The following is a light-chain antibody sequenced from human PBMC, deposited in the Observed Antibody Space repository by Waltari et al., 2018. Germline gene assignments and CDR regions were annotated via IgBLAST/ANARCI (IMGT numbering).Light chain of an antibody. V-gene: IGKV3-15*01. CDR2: GAS. CDR3: QQYNSFWT. CDR1: QSLGTN. Sequence: ETVMTQSPATLSVSPGGRATLSCRASQSLGTNLAWYQQKPGQAPRLLIYGASSRATGVPARFSGSGSGTDFTLTISSLQSEDFVVYYCQQYNSFWTFGQGTKVEIK. J-gene: IGKJ1*01.